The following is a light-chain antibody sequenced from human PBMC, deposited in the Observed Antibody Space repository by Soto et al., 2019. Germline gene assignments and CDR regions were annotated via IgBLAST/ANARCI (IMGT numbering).Light chain of an antibody. V-gene: IGKV1-39*01. CDR2: AAS. Sequence: DLQVTQSPSSLSASVGDSVTLSCQTSQRVDSYIHWYQHQSGKPPKLLIYAASTLQDGVPSRFSGGGSGTAFSLIITGLQPGYSATYYCQQTYTSVATFGQGTKV. CDR3: QQTYTSVAT. CDR1: QRVDSY. J-gene: IGKJ1*01.